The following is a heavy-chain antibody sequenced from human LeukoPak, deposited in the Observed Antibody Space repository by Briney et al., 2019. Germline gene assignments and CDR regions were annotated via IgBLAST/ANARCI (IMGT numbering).Heavy chain of an antibody. CDR1: GYTFTSYY. V-gene: IGHV1-46*01. D-gene: IGHD4-17*01. CDR2: INPSGGST. CDR3: ARAPGPQYGDFPYYFDY. Sequence: PQASVKVSCKASGYTFTSYYMHWVRQAPGQGLEWMGIINPSGGSTSYAQKFQGRVTMTRDTSTSTVYMELSSLRSEDTAVYYCARAPGPQYGDFPYYFDYWGQGTLVTVSS. J-gene: IGHJ4*02.